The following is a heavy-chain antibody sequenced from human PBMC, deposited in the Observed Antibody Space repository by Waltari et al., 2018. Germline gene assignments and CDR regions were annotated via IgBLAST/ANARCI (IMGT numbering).Heavy chain of an antibody. CDR1: GFTFSSYA. CDR2: ISGSGGST. Sequence: EVQLLESGGGLVQPGGSLRLSCAASGFTFSSYAMSWVRRAPGKGLEWVSAISGSGGSTYYADYVKGRFTISRDNSKNTLYLQMNSLRAEDKDVYDCAKDVGSSWDGGDYWGQGTLVTVSS. CDR3: AKDVGSSWDGGDY. V-gene: IGHV3-23*01. J-gene: IGHJ4*02. D-gene: IGHD6-13*01.